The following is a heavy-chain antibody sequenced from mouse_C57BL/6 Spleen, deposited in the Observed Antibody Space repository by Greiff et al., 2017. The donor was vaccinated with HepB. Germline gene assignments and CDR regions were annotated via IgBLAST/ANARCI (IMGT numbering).Heavy chain of an antibody. CDR2: IHPNSGST. J-gene: IGHJ4*01. CDR3: ARLGDYAYAMDY. D-gene: IGHD2-4*01. V-gene: IGHV1-64*01. Sequence: QVQLQQPGAELVKPGASVKLSCKASGYTFTSYWMHWVKQRPGQGLEWIGMIHPNSGSTNYNEKFKSKATLTVDKSSSTAYMQLSSLTSEDSAVYYWARLGDYAYAMDYWGQGTSVTVSS. CDR1: GYTFTSYW.